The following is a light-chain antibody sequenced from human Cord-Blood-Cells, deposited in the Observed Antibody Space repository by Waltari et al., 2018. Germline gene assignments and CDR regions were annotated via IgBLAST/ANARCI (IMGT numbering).Light chain of an antibody. CDR2: DVS. V-gene: IGLV2-14*01. Sequence: QSALPQPASVSGSPGQSLTISCPGTSSDVGCSNYVSWYQQHPGKAPKLMIYDVSNRPSGVSNRFSGSKSGNTASLTISGLQAEDEADYYCSSYTSSSRVFGGGTKLTVL. CDR3: SSYTSSSRV. J-gene: IGLJ3*02. CDR1: SSDVGCSNY.